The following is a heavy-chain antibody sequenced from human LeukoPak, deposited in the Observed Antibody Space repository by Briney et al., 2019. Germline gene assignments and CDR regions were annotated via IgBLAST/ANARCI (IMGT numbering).Heavy chain of an antibody. J-gene: IGHJ4*02. CDR1: GFTFSSYW. D-gene: IGHD5-12*01. CDR3: ARGDGYAQRD. CDR2: INSDGSST. V-gene: IGHV3-74*01. Sequence: GGSLRLSCAASGFTFSSYWMSWVRQAPGKGLVWVSRINSDGSSTSYADSVKGRLTISRDNAKNTLYLQMNSLRVEDTAVYYCARGDGYAQRDWGQGTLVTVPS.